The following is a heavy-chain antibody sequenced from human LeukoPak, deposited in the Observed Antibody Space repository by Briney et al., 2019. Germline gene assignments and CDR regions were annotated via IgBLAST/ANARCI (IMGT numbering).Heavy chain of an antibody. CDR1: GFTFSSYG. CDR3: ARGPKMVRGVIIKH. CDR2: IRYDGSNK. V-gene: IGHV3-30*02. D-gene: IGHD3-10*01. Sequence: PGGSLRLSCAASGFTFSSYGMHWVRQAPGKGLEWVAFIRYDGSNKYYADSVKGRFTISRDNSKNTLYLQMNSLRAEDTAVYYCARGPKMVRGVIIKHWGQGTLVTVSS. J-gene: IGHJ4*02.